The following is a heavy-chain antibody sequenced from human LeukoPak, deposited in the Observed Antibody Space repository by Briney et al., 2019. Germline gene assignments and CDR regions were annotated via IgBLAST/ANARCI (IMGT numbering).Heavy chain of an antibody. D-gene: IGHD6-13*01. CDR2: ISAYDGNT. J-gene: IGHJ5*02. Sequence: GASVKVSCKAPGYTFTNYGISWVRQAPGQGLEWMGWISAYDGNTNYAQKFQGRVTMTTDTSTSTAYMELRSLRSDDTAVYYCARDKVIASAGTPNWFDPWGQGTLVTVSS. CDR1: GYTFTNYG. CDR3: ARDKVIASAGTPNWFDP. V-gene: IGHV1-18*01.